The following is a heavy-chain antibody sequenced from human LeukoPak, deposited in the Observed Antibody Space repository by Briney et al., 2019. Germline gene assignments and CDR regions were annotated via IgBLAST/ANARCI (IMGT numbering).Heavy chain of an antibody. D-gene: IGHD3-10*01. V-gene: IGHV4-39*01. CDR2: IYYSGST. J-gene: IGHJ4*02. Sequence: PSETLSLTCTVSGGSISSSSYYWGWIRQPPGKGLQWIGSIYYSGSTYYNPSLKSRVTISVDTSKNQFSLKLSPVTAADTAVYYCARRNVLLWFGESHVPEGYFDYWGQGTLVTVSS. CDR3: ARRNVLLWFGESHVPEGYFDY. CDR1: GGSISSSSYY.